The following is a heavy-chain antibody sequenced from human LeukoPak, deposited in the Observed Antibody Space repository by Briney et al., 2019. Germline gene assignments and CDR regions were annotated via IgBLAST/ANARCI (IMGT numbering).Heavy chain of an antibody. CDR2: IYHSGST. Sequence: PSETLSLTCAVSGGSISSSNWWSWVRQPPGKGLEWIGEIYHSGSTNYNPSLKSRVTISVDKSRNQFSLKLSSVTAADTAVYYCARARGVGYYFDYWGQGTLVTVSS. CDR1: GGSISSSNW. CDR3: ARARGVGYYFDY. D-gene: IGHD3-10*01. V-gene: IGHV4-4*02. J-gene: IGHJ4*02.